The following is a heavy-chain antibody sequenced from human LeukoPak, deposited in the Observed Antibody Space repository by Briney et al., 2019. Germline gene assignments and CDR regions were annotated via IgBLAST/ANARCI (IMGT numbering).Heavy chain of an antibody. CDR2: INQLGSEK. CDR3: ARADWGPVDY. D-gene: IGHD7-27*01. CDR1: GFSFSSYW. J-gene: IGHJ4*02. Sequence: PRGSLRLSCEGSGFSFSSYWMSWVRQAPGKGLEWVANINQLGSEKYYVDSVKGRFTISRDNAKNSLNLQLNSLRVEDTAVYYCARADWGPVDYWGQGTLVTVSS. V-gene: IGHV3-7*01.